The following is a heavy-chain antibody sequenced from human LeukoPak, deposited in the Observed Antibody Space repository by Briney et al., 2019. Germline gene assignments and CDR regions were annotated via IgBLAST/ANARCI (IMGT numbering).Heavy chain of an antibody. J-gene: IGHJ4*02. Sequence: PSQTLSLTCTVSGGSISSGGYYWSWIRQHPGKGLEWIGYIYYSGSTYYNPSLKSRVTISVDTSKNQFSLKLSSVTAADTAVYYCAGSSGSYYTAHYWGQGTLVTVSS. CDR2: IYYSGST. CDR1: GGSISSGGYY. V-gene: IGHV4-31*03. CDR3: AGSSGSYYTAHY. D-gene: IGHD1-26*01.